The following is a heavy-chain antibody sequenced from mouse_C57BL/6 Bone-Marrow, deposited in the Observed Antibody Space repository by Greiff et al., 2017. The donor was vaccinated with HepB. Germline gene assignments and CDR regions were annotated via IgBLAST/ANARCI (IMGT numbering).Heavy chain of an antibody. CDR1: GFSLTSYG. CDR3: ARKISYYYGSTWYFDV. CDR2: IWRGGST. J-gene: IGHJ1*03. D-gene: IGHD1-1*01. Sequence: VQGVESGPGLVQPSQSLSITCTVSGFSLTSYGVHWVRQSPGKGLEWLGVIWRGGSTDYNAAFMSRLSITKDNSKSQVFFKMNSLQADDTAIYYCARKISYYYGSTWYFDVWGTGTTVTVSS. V-gene: IGHV2-5*01.